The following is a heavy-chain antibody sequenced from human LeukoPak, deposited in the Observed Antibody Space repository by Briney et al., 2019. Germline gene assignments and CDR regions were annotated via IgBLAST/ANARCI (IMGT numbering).Heavy chain of an antibody. D-gene: IGHD1-26*01. V-gene: IGHV3-30*18. CDR2: ISYDGSNK. Sequence: GGSLRLSCAASGFTFSSYGMHWVRQAPGKGLEWVAVISYDGSNKYYADSVKGRFTISRDNSKNTLYLQMNSLRAEDTAVYYCAKDAGTPSYYYYYGMDVWGQGTTVTVSS. CDR3: AKDAGTPSYYYYYGMDV. CDR1: GFTFSSYG. J-gene: IGHJ6*02.